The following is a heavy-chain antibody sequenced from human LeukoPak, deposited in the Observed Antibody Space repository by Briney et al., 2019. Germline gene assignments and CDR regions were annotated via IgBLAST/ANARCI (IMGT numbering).Heavy chain of an antibody. Sequence: ASVKVSCKASGYTFTSYDINWVRQAPGQGLEWMGWMNPNSGNTGYAQKFQGRVTMTRNTSISTAYMELSSLRSEDTAVYYCARILYDFWSGYSIYFDYWGQGTLVTVSS. CDR1: GYTFTSYD. CDR3: ARILYDFWSGYSIYFDY. J-gene: IGHJ4*02. D-gene: IGHD3-3*01. CDR2: MNPNSGNT. V-gene: IGHV1-8*01.